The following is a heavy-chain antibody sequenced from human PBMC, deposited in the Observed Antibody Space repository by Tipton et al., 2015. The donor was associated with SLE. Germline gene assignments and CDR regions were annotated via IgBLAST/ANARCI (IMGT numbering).Heavy chain of an antibody. CDR3: AVYSSSHYYYYGMDV. D-gene: IGHD6-6*01. J-gene: IGHJ6*02. CDR1: GVSFSGYY. Sequence: TLSLTCAVYGVSFSGYYWSWIRQPPGNGLEWIGEINHSGSTNYNPSLKSRVTISVDTSKNQFSLKLSSVTAADTAVYYCAVYSSSHYYYYGMDVWGQGTTVTVSS. V-gene: IGHV4-34*01. CDR2: INHSGST.